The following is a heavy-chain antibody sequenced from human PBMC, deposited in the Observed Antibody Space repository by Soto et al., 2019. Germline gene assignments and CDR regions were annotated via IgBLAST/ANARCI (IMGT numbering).Heavy chain of an antibody. D-gene: IGHD1-1*01. J-gene: IGHJ6*02. CDR1: GFTFSGSA. CDR3: TRHEKLERLGYGMDV. V-gene: IGHV3-73*01. Sequence: GGSLRLSCAASGFTFSGSAMHWVRQASGKGLEWVGRIRSKANSYATAYAASVKGRFTISRDDSKNTAYLQMNSLKTEDTAVYYCTRHEKLERLGYGMDVWGQGTTVTVSS. CDR2: IRSKANSYAT.